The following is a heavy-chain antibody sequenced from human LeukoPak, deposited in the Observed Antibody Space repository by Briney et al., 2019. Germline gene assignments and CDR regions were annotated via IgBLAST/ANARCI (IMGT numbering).Heavy chain of an antibody. CDR3: AKDRITMIVVVTDFDY. CDR2: IRYDGSTK. Sequence: GGSLRLSCAASAFTFSTYGMHWVRQAPGKGLEWVAFIRYDGSTKYYADSVKGRFTISRDNSKNTVYLQMNSLRAEDTAVYYCAKDRITMIVVVTDFDYWGRGTLVTVSS. V-gene: IGHV3-30*02. J-gene: IGHJ4*02. D-gene: IGHD3-22*01. CDR1: AFTFSTYG.